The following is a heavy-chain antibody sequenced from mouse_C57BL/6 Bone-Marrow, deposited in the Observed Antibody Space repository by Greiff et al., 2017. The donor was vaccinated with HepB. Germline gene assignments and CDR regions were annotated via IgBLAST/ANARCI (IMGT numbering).Heavy chain of an antibody. Sequence: EVKLMESGGGLVQPGGSLKLSCAASGFTFSDYYMYWVRQTPEKRLEWVAYISNGGGSTYYPDTVKGRFTISRDNAKNTLYLQMSRLKSEDTAMYYCARHGQLGYFDYWGQGTTLTVSS. J-gene: IGHJ2*01. CDR2: ISNGGGST. D-gene: IGHD3-3*01. CDR1: GFTFSDYY. V-gene: IGHV5-12*01. CDR3: ARHGQLGYFDY.